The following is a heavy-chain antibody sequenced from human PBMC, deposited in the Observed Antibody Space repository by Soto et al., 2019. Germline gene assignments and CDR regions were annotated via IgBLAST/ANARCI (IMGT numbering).Heavy chain of an antibody. J-gene: IGHJ4*02. CDR3: AIRTGSGSYYVDY. CDR2: IYYSGST. D-gene: IGHD3-10*01. V-gene: IGHV4-31*03. Sequence: QVQLQESGPGLVKPSQTLSLTCTVSGGSISSGGYYWSWIRQHPGKGLEWIGYIYYSGSTYYNPSLKSRVTISVDTSKTQFSLKLSSVTAADTAVYYCAIRTGSGSYYVDYWGQGTLVTVSS. CDR1: GGSISSGGYY.